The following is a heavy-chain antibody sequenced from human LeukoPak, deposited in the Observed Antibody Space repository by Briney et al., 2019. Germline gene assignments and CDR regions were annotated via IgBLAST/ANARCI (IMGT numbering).Heavy chain of an antibody. CDR3: AREGVSGYYPVHGFDI. CDR2: IYYSGST. Sequence: SETLSLTCIVSGGSITGGGYYWTWIRQRPGKGLEWIGYIYYSGSTNYSPSLKSRLTISVDTSKNQFSLRLTSVTAADAAVYYRAREGVSGYYPVHGFDIWGQGTVVTVSS. V-gene: IGHV4-31*03. CDR1: GGSITGGGYY. J-gene: IGHJ3*02. D-gene: IGHD3-22*01.